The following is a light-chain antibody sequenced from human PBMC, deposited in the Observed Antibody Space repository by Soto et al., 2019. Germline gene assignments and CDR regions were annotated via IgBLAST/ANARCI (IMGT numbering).Light chain of an antibody. Sequence: EIVLTQSPATLSVSPGARATLSCTASHSINSHLVWYQQKPGQAPRLLIYDASNKATGIPARFSGRGSGTDFTLTISSLEPEDVAVFYCEERANWPLTLGGGTKVEIK. V-gene: IGKV3-11*01. CDR1: HSINSH. CDR2: DAS. CDR3: EERANWPLT. J-gene: IGKJ4*01.